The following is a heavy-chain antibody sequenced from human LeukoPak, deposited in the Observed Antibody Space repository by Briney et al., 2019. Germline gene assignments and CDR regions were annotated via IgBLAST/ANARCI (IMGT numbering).Heavy chain of an antibody. CDR1: GYSISSGYY. Sequence: SETLSLTCTVSGYSISSGYYWGWIRQPPGKGLEWIGSIYHSGSTYYNPSLKSRVTISVDTSKNQFSLKLSSVTAADTAVYYCARRGYYYDSGGYYPLRRHYYMDVWGKGTTVTVSS. D-gene: IGHD3-22*01. V-gene: IGHV4-38-2*02. CDR2: IYHSGST. CDR3: ARRGYYYDSGGYYPLRRHYYMDV. J-gene: IGHJ6*03.